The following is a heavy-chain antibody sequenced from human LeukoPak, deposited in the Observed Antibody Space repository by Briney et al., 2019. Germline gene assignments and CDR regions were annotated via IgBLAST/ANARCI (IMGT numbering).Heavy chain of an antibody. CDR1: GYSISSGYY. V-gene: IGHV4-38-2*02. CDR2: IYHSGST. CDR3: ASVEYYDFWSGYPTYYFDY. D-gene: IGHD3-3*01. Sequence: SETLSLTCTVSGYSISSGYYWGWIRQPPGKGLEWIGSIYHSGSTYYNPSLKSRVTISVDTSKNQFSLKLSSVTAAGTAVYYCASVEYYDFWSGYPTYYFDYWGQGTLVTVSS. J-gene: IGHJ4*02.